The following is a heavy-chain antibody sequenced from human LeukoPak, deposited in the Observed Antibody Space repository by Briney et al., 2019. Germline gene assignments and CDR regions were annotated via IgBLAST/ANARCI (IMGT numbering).Heavy chain of an antibody. D-gene: IGHD3-3*01. Sequence: GGSLRLSCAASGFTFSSYGMHWVRQAPGKGLEWVAVISYDGSNKYYADSVKGRFTISRDNSKNTLYLQMNSLKAEDTAVYYCARESWSGYYRTAFDYWGQGTLVTVSS. CDR1: GFTFSSYG. CDR2: ISYDGSNK. J-gene: IGHJ4*02. V-gene: IGHV3-30*05. CDR3: ARESWSGYYRTAFDY.